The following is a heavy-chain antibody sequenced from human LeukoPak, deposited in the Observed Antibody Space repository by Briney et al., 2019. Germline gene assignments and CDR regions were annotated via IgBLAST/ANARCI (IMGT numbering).Heavy chain of an antibody. CDR3: ARDITIALDY. J-gene: IGHJ4*02. Sequence: PSETLSLTCTVSGGSISSSSYYWGWIRQPPGKGLEWIGSIYYSGSTYYNPSLKSRVTISVDTSKNQFSLKLSSVTAADTAVYYCARDITIALDYWGQGTLVTVSS. CDR1: GGSISSSSYY. CDR2: IYYSGST. D-gene: IGHD3-10*01. V-gene: IGHV4-39*07.